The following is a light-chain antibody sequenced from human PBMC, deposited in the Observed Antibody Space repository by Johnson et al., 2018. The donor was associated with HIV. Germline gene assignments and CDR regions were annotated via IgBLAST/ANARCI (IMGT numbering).Light chain of an antibody. Sequence: QSVLTQPPSVSAAPGQRVTISCSVSSSNIGNNYVSWYQHLPGTAPKLLIYDNNKRPSGIPDRFSGSKSGTSATLGITGLQTGDEADYYCGTWDSSLSAYVFGTVTKVTVL. J-gene: IGLJ1*01. CDR3: GTWDSSLSAYV. V-gene: IGLV1-51*01. CDR2: DNN. CDR1: SSNIGNNY.